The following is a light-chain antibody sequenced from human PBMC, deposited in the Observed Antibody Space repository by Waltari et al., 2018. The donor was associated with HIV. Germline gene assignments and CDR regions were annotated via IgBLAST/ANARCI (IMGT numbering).Light chain of an antibody. Sequence: QSVLTQPPSASEPPGQRVTISCSGSSSNIGSNYVYWYQHLPGTAPKLLIYRNNQRPSGVPDRFSGSKSGTSASLTISGLQAEDEADYYCCSYAGSATLLLGGGTKLTVL. CDR3: CSYAGSATLL. V-gene: IGLV1-47*01. J-gene: IGLJ2*01. CDR1: SSNIGSNY. CDR2: RNN.